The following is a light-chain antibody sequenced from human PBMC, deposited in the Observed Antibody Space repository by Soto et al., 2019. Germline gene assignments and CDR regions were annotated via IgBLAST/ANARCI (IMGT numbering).Light chain of an antibody. CDR3: QQYYKWPRT. Sequence: EIVMTQSPATLSVSPGERATLSCRASQSINSNLAWYQQKAGQAPRLLIYGASTRATGIPARFSGSGCGTEFTLTICSLQSEDFAVYYCQQYYKWPRTFGQGTKPEIK. CDR2: GAS. J-gene: IGKJ2*01. CDR1: QSINSN. V-gene: IGKV3-15*01.